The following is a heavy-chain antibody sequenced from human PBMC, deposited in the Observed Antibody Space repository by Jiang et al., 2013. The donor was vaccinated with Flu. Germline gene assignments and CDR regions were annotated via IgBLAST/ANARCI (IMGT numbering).Heavy chain of an antibody. V-gene: IGHV3-48*03. J-gene: IGHJ2*01. CDR3: ARESTYYDIFSGPGQLWYFDL. D-gene: IGHD3-9*01. CDR1: GFTFSSYE. Sequence: RLSCAASGFTFSSYEMNWVRQAPGKGLEWVSYISSSGSTIYYADSVKGRFTISRDNAKNSLYLQMNSLRAEDTAVYYCARESTYYDIFSGPGQLWYFDLWGRGTLVTVSS. CDR2: ISSSGSTI.